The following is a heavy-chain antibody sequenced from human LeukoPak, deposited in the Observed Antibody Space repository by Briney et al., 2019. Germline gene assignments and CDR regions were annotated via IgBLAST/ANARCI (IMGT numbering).Heavy chain of an antibody. CDR1: GFTFSSYS. CDR2: ISSSSSYI. J-gene: IGHJ4*02. D-gene: IGHD2-2*02. V-gene: IGHV3-21*01. CDR3: ASDHLGYCSITSCYTGGY. Sequence: GGSLRLSCAASGFTFSSYSMNWVRQAPGKGLEWVSSISSSSSYIYYADSVKGRFTISRDNAKNSLYLQMNSLRAEDTAVYYCASDHLGYCSITSCYTGGYWGQGTLVTVSS.